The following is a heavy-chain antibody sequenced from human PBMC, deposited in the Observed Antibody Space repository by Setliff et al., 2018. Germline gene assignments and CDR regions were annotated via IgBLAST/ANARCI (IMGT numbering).Heavy chain of an antibody. CDR1: GGSISSSSYY. CDR2: IYYSGST. V-gene: IGHV4-39*07. J-gene: IGHJ4*02. Sequence: PSETLSLTCTVSGGSISSSSYYWGWIRQPPGKGLEWIGSIYYSGSTYYNPSLKGRVTISVDTSKNQFSLKLSSVTAADTAVYYCARRATYDYWGQGTLVTVSS. CDR3: ARRATYDY.